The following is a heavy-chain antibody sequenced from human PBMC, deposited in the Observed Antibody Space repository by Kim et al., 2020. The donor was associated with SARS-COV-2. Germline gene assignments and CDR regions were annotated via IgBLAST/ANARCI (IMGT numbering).Heavy chain of an antibody. Sequence: GGSLRLSCAASGFTFSSYAMHWVRQAPGKGLEWVAVISYDGSNKYYADSVKGRFTISRDNSKNTLYLQMNSLRAEDTAVYYCARVGYYDSSGYYPPAYWGQGTLVTVSS. CDR3: ARVGYYDSSGYYPPAY. CDR1: GFTFSSYA. D-gene: IGHD3-22*01. V-gene: IGHV3-30*04. CDR2: ISYDGSNK. J-gene: IGHJ4*02.